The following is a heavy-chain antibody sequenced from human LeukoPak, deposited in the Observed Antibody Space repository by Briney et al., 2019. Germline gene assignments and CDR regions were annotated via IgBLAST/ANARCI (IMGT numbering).Heavy chain of an antibody. D-gene: IGHD3-10*01. V-gene: IGHV3-23*01. J-gene: IGHJ4*02. Sequence: GGSLRLSCAASGFTFSSYAMSWVRQAPGKGLEWVSAISGSGGSTYYADSVKGRFTISRDNSKNTLYLQMNSLRAEDTAVYYCAKDQNLYGSGSYYNYWGQGTLVTVSS. CDR3: AKDQNLYGSGSYYNY. CDR2: ISGSGGST. CDR1: GFTFSSYA.